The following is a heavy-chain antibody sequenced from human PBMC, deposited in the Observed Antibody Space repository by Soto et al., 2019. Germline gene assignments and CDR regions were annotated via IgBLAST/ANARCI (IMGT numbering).Heavy chain of an antibody. CDR3: ARAYCGGDCYSNWFDT. CDR1: GGTFSSYA. D-gene: IGHD2-21*02. CDR2: IIPIFGTA. Sequence: ASVKVSCKASGGTFSSYAISWVRQAPGQGLEWMGGIIPIFGTANYAQKFQGRVTITADESTSTAYMELSSLRSEDTAVYYCARAYCGGDCYSNWFDTWGQGTLVTVSS. J-gene: IGHJ5*02. V-gene: IGHV1-69*13.